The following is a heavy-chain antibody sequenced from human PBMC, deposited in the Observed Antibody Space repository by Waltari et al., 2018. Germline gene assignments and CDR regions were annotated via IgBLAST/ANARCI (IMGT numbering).Heavy chain of an antibody. CDR2: TKNKRNGYTT. CDR1: GLPFSDHY. D-gene: IGHD1-26*01. Sequence: EVHLVESGGGLVHPGGSLRLSCAAYGLPFSDHYMDWVRQAPGKGLEWVGRTKNKRNGYTTEYAASVRGRFTISRDESENSVYLQMNSLKTEDTAVYFCGRWTSGSPDVWGQGTLVTVSS. V-gene: IGHV3-72*01. CDR3: GRWTSGSPDV. J-gene: IGHJ4*02.